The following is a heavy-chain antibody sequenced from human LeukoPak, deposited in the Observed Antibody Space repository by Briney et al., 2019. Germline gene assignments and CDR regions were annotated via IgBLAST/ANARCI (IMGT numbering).Heavy chain of an antibody. CDR1: GFIFDNYG. CDR2: INWNGGST. Sequence: PGGSLRPSCAASGFIFDNYGMNWVRQAPGKGLEWVSGINWNGGSTAYADSVKGRFTISRDNAKNSLFLQMNSLRAEDTALYYCASRTWGISTFDIWGQGTMVTVSS. V-gene: IGHV3-20*04. J-gene: IGHJ3*02. CDR3: ASRTWGISTFDI. D-gene: IGHD7-27*01.